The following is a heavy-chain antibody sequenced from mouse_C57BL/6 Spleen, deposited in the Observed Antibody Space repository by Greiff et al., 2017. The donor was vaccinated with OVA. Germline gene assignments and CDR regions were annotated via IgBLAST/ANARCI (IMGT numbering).Heavy chain of an antibody. J-gene: IGHJ2*01. CDR2: IYPGDGDT. D-gene: IGHD2-5*01. Sequence: QVQLQQSGPELVKPGASVKISCKASGYAFSSSWMNWVKQRPGKGLEWIGRIYPGDGDTNYNGKFKGKATLTADKSSSTAYLQLSSLTSEDSAVYCCARMGSNYPGWGQGTTLTVSS. V-gene: IGHV1-82*01. CDR1: GYAFSSSW. CDR3: ARMGSNYPG.